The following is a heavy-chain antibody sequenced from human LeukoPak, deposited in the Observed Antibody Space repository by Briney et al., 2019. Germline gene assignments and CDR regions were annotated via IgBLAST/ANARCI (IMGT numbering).Heavy chain of an antibody. CDR1: GFTFSTYW. CDR3: AKGGHFNFDY. CDR2: IKEDGSDK. J-gene: IGHJ4*02. D-gene: IGHD5-12*01. Sequence: GGSLRLSCAASGFTFSTYWLKWVRQAPGKGLEWVASIKEDGSDKYYVDSVKGRFSISRDNAKNSLYLQMNSLRTEDTAVYYCAKGGHFNFDYWGQGTLVTVSS. V-gene: IGHV3-7*01.